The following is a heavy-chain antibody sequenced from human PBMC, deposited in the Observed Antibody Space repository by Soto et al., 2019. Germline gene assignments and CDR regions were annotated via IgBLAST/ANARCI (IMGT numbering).Heavy chain of an antibody. CDR1: GFTFSSYA. D-gene: IGHD3-3*01. Sequence: GGSLRLSCAASGFTFSSYAMSWVRQARGKGLEWVSAISGSGGSTYYADSVKGRFTISRDNSKNTLYLQMNSLRAEDTAVYYCAKTEYDFWSGYPEYYFDYWGQGTLVTVSS. CDR3: AKTEYDFWSGYPEYYFDY. J-gene: IGHJ4*02. CDR2: ISGSGGST. V-gene: IGHV3-23*01.